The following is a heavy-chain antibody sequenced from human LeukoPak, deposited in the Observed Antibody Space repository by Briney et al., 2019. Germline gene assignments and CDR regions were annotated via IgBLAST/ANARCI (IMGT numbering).Heavy chain of an antibody. V-gene: IGHV1-8*02. D-gene: IGHD3-10*01. Sequence: ASVKVSCKASGGTFSSYAISWVRQAPGQGLEWMGWMNPNSGNTGYAQKFQGRVTMTRNTSISTAYMELSSLRSEDTAVYYCAREFDYYYGMDVWGQGTTVTVSS. CDR1: GGTFSSYA. CDR2: MNPNSGNT. CDR3: AREFDYYYGMDV. J-gene: IGHJ6*02.